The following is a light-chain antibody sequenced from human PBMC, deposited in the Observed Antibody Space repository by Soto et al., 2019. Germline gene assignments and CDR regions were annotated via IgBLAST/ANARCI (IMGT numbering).Light chain of an antibody. CDR2: QDN. CDR3: QAWDTSAYAV. CDR1: RLGNKY. V-gene: IGLV3-1*01. J-gene: IGLJ1*01. Sequence: SYELTQPPSVSVSPGQTASITCSGDRLGNKYVCWYQQKPCQSPVLVIYQDNKRPSGIPERFSGSNSGNTATLTISGTQAMDEADYYCQAWDTSAYAVFGIGTKLTVL.